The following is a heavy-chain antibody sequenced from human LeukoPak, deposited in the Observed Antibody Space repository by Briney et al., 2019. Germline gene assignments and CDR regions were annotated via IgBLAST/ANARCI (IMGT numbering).Heavy chain of an antibody. D-gene: IGHD6-6*01. V-gene: IGHV4-30-2*01. CDR1: GGSISSGGYY. J-gene: IGHJ2*01. CDR3: ARVSSSETTYWYFDL. Sequence: SETLSLTCTVSGGSISSGGYYWSWIRQPPGKGLEWIEYIYHSGSTYYNPSLKSRVTISVDTSKNQFSLKLSSVTAADTAVYYCARVSSSETTYWYFDLWGRGTLVTVSS. CDR2: IYHSGST.